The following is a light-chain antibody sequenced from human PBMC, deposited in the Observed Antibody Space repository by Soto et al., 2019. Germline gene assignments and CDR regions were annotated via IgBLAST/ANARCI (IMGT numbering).Light chain of an antibody. J-gene: IGKJ1*01. CDR1: QSVSFN. Sequence: EIVMTQSPATLSVSPGERATLSCRASQSVSFNLAWYQQKPGQAPRLLIYAASTRATGIPARFSGSGSRTEFTLTISRLQSEDFAVYYCQQYNNWPPWTFGQGTKVEIK. CDR3: QQYNNWPPWT. CDR2: AAS. V-gene: IGKV3-15*01.